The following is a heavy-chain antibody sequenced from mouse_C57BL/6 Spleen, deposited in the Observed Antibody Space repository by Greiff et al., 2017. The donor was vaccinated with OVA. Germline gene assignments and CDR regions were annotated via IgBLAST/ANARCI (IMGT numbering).Heavy chain of an antibody. CDR3: AREYSNWGFAY. J-gene: IGHJ3*01. V-gene: IGHV1-52*01. CDR1: GYTFTSYW. D-gene: IGHD2-5*01. CDR2: IDPSDSET. Sequence: QVQLQQPGAELVRPGSSVKLSCKASGYTFTSYWMHWVKQRPIQGLEWIGNIDPSDSETHYNQKFKDKATLTVDKSSSTAYMQLSSLTSEDSAVYYCAREYSNWGFAYWGQGTLVTVSA.